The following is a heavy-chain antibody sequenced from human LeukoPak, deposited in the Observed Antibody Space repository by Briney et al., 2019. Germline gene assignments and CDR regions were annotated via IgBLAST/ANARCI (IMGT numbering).Heavy chain of an antibody. V-gene: IGHV3-48*04. Sequence: GGSLRLSCAASGFTFSSYSMNWVRQAPGKGLEWVSFISSSSGTLYYADSVKGRFTISRDNAKNSLYLQMNSLRAEDTAVYYCARDLAIWGNYWGQGTLVTVSS. CDR2: ISSSSGTL. D-gene: IGHD3-16*01. CDR1: GFTFSSYS. J-gene: IGHJ4*02. CDR3: ARDLAIWGNY.